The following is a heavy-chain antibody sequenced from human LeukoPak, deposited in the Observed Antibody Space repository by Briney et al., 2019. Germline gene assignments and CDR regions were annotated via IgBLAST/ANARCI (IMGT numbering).Heavy chain of an antibody. J-gene: IGHJ4*02. CDR2: INPNSGGT. D-gene: IGHD2-2*02. CDR1: GYTFTGYY. CDR3: ARASHIVVVPAAINMGLDY. Sequence: GASVKVSCKASGYTFTGYYMHWVRQAPGQGLEWMGWINPNSGGTNYAQKFQGRVTMTRDTSTSTAYMELSRLRSDDTAVYYCARASHIVVVPAAINMGLDYWGQGTLVTVSS. V-gene: IGHV1-2*02.